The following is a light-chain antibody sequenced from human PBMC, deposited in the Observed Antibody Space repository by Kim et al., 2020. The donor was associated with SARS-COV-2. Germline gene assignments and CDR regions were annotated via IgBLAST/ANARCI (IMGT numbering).Light chain of an antibody. CDR3: FSYAGRSTWV. CDR2: EVS. Sequence: LTQPASVSGSPGQSITISCTGTSSDVGNYNLVSWYQQYPGKAPKFIIYEVSKRPSGVSNRFSGSKSANTASLTISGLQADDEADYYCFSYAGRSTWVFGGGTQLTVL. V-gene: IGLV2-23*02. J-gene: IGLJ3*02. CDR1: SSDVGNYNL.